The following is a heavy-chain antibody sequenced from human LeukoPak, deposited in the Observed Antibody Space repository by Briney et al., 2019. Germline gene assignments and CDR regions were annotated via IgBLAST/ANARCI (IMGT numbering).Heavy chain of an antibody. CDR3: TRDLRTRTPYYFDY. CDR2: IRSKAYGGTT. J-gene: IGHJ4*02. Sequence: PGGSLRLSCTASGFTFGDYAMSWVRQAPGKGLEWVGIIRSKAYGGTTEYAASVKGRFTISRDDSKSIAYLQMNSLKTEDTAVYYCTRDLRTRTPYYFDYWGQGTLVTVSS. V-gene: IGHV3-49*04. CDR1: GFTFGDYA. D-gene: IGHD1-14*01.